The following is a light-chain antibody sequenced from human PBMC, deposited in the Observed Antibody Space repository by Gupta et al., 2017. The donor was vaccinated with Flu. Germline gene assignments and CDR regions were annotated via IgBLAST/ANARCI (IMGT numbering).Light chain of an antibody. CDR2: DVN. CDR3: SSYTSSTARV. V-gene: IGLV2-14*01. Sequence: QSALTQPASVSGSPGQSITMSCPGTSSDIAYNYVSWHQQYPGEAPKLLIYDVNKRPSGISNRFSGSKFGNTASLTISGLQVEDEGYYFCSSYTSSTARVFGTGTKVTVL. CDR1: SSDIAYNY. J-gene: IGLJ1*01.